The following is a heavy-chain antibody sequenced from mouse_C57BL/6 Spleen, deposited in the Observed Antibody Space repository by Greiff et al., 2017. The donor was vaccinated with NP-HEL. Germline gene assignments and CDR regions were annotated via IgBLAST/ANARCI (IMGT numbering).Heavy chain of an antibody. CDR2: IYPGSGST. Sequence: VQLQQPGAELVKPGASVKMSCKASGYTFTSYWITWVKQRPGQGLEWIGDIYPGSGSTNYNEQFKSKATLTVDTSSSTDYMQLSSLTSEDSAVYYCATYYGSSYEWYFDVWGTGTTVTVSS. V-gene: IGHV1-55*01. D-gene: IGHD1-1*01. CDR3: ATYYGSSYEWYFDV. J-gene: IGHJ1*03. CDR1: GYTFTSYW.